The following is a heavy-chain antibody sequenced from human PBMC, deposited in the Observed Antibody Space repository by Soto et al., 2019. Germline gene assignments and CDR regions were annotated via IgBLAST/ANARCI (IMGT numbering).Heavy chain of an antibody. V-gene: IGHV3-23*01. CDR3: AYDLLVTNYCFDY. J-gene: IGHJ4*02. D-gene: IGHD2-21*02. CDR2: ISGSGGST. Sequence: EVQLLESGGGLVQPGGSLRLSCAASGFTFSSYAMSWVRQAPGKGLEWVSAISGSGGSTYYADSVKGRFTISRDNSKNKLYLQRNSLSAEATAVYYWAYDLLVTNYCFDYWGQGTLVTVSS. CDR1: GFTFSSYA.